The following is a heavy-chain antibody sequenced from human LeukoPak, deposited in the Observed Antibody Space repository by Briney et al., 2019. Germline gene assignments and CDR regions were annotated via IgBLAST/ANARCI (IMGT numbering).Heavy chain of an antibody. CDR3: ARSIYTTVTTWYYFDF. V-gene: IGHV3-11*01. Sequence: GGSLRLSCAASGFTFSDYYMSWIRQAPGKGLEWVSYISSVSTTIDYADSVKGRFTISRDNAKNSLYLQMNSLRAEDTAAYYCARSIYTTVTTWYYFDFWGQGTLVTVSS. CDR1: GFTFSDYY. D-gene: IGHD4-17*01. CDR2: ISSVSTTI. J-gene: IGHJ4*02.